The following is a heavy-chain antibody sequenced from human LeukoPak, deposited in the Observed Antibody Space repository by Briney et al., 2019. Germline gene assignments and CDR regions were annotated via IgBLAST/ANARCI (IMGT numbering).Heavy chain of an antibody. CDR2: ISSGDGPT. J-gene: IGHJ4*02. CDR3: ARATYYYDSSGYYTAYYFDY. CDR1: GFTFSDYD. V-gene: IGHV3-11*01. Sequence: GGSLRLSCAASGFTFSDYDMTWIRQAPGKGLEWISYISSGDGPTYYADSVKGRFTISRDNAKNSLFLQMNSLRVEDTAVYYCARATYYYDSSGYYTAYYFDYWGQGTLVTVSS. D-gene: IGHD3-22*01.